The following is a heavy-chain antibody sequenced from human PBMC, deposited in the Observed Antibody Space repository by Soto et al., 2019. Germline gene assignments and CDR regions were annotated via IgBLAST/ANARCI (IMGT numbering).Heavy chain of an antibody. CDR2: IYYSGST. V-gene: IGHV4-59*02. Sequence: SETLSLTCSFSGDSVTSHYWSWIRQPPGKGLEWIGYIYYSGSTNYNPSLKSRVTISVDTSKNQFSLKLSSVTAADTAVYYCARWGRSGSTDYWGQGTLVTVSS. CDR1: GDSVTSHY. CDR3: ARWGRSGSTDY. J-gene: IGHJ4*02. D-gene: IGHD3-16*01.